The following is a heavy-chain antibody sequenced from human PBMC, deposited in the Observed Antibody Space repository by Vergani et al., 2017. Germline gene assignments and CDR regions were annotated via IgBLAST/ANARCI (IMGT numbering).Heavy chain of an antibody. V-gene: IGHV4-34*01. CDR2: INHSGST. CDR3: ARGRGYCSGGSCYYYYYYMDV. CDR1: GGSFSGYY. Sequence: QVQLQQWGAGLLKPSETLSLTCAVYGGSFSGYYWSWIRQPPGKGLEWIGEINHSGSTNYNPSLKSRVTISVDTSKNQFSLNLSSVTAADTAVYYWARGRGYCSGGSCYYYYYYMDVWGKGTTVTVSS. J-gene: IGHJ6*03. D-gene: IGHD2-15*01.